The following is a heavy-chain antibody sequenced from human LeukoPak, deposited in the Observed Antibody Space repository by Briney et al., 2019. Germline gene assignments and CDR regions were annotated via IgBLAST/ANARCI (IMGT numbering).Heavy chain of an antibody. CDR1: GFTFSSYA. CDR2: ISYDGSNK. J-gene: IGHJ4*02. V-gene: IGHV3-30-3*01. Sequence: GGSLRLSCAASGFTFSSYAMHWVRQAPGKGLEWVAVISYDGSNKYYADSVKGRFTISRDNSKNTLYLQMNSLRAEDTAVYYCAKDPGVAVAGIGDYWGQGTLVTVSS. D-gene: IGHD6-19*01. CDR3: AKDPGVAVAGIGDY.